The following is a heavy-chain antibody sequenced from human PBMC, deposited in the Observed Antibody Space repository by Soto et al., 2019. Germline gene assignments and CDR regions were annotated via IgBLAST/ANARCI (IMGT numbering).Heavy chain of an antibody. D-gene: IGHD3-3*01. Sequence: PSETLSLTCTVSGGSISSYYWSWIRQPPGKGLEWIGYIYYSGSTNYNPSLKSRVTISVDTSKNQFSLKLSSVTAADTAVYYCATRAADFDFWSGYYSSYYSLVVCGKGTPVTV. V-gene: IGHV4-59*08. CDR2: IYYSGST. CDR1: GGSISSYY. J-gene: IGHJ6*03. CDR3: ATRAADFDFWSGYYSSYYSLVV.